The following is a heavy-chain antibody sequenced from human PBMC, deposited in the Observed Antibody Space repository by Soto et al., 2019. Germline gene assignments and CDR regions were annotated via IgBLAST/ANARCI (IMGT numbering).Heavy chain of an antibody. D-gene: IGHD4-17*01. CDR2: ISSSSSTI. Sequence: GESLKISCAASGFTFSSYSMNWVRQAPGKGLEWVSYISSSSSTIYYADSVKGRFTISRDNAKNSLYLQMNSLRAEDTAVYYCARNRDGDFDYWGQGTLVTVSS. CDR3: ARNRDGDFDY. CDR1: GFTFSSYS. V-gene: IGHV3-48*01. J-gene: IGHJ4*02.